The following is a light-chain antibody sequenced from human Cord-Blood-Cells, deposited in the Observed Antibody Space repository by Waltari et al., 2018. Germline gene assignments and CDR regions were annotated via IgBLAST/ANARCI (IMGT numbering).Light chain of an antibody. Sequence: QSALTQPASVSGSPGQSITISSTGTSSDAGGFNYVSWYQQHPGKAPKLMIYDVSNRPSGVSNRFSGSKSGNTASLTISGLQAEDEADYYCSSYTSSSTRVFGGGTKLTVL. CDR3: SSYTSSSTRV. J-gene: IGLJ3*02. CDR2: DVS. V-gene: IGLV2-14*01. CDR1: SSDAGGFNY.